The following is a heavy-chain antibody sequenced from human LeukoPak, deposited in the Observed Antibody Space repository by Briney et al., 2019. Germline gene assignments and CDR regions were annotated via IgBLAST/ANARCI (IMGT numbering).Heavy chain of an antibody. CDR3: ARDENWNDDGGKGYNWFDS. J-gene: IGHJ5*01. Sequence: ASVKVSCKASGYTFTSYGISWVRQAPGQGLEWMGWISAYNGNTNYAQKFQGRATMTTDTSASTAYMEPRSLRSDDTAVYYCARDENWNDDGGKGYNWFDSWGQGTLVTVSS. CDR2: ISAYNGNT. CDR1: GYTFTSYG. D-gene: IGHD1-1*01. V-gene: IGHV1-18*01.